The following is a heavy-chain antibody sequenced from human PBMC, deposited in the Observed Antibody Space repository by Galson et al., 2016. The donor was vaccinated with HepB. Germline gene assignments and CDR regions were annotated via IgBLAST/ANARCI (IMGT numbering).Heavy chain of an antibody. CDR1: GFTFSSYA. Sequence: SLRLSCAASGFTFSSYATNWVRQAPGEGLEWVAGTSYNGNNKYYIDSVKGRFTISRDDSKNTVYLQMNGLRGDDTAVYYCARVVAVGGNPPFAFDYWGQGTLVTASS. CDR3: ARVVAVGGNPPFAFDY. D-gene: IGHD1-26*01. CDR2: TSYNGNNK. V-gene: IGHV3-30*04. J-gene: IGHJ4*02.